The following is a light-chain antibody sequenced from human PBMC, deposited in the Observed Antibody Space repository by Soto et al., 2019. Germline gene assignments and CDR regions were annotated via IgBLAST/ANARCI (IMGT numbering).Light chain of an antibody. CDR1: SSDVGGYNY. Sequence: QSALTQPRSVSGSPGQSVTISCTGTSSDVGGYNYVSWYQHHPGKAPKLMIYDVTKRPSGVRDRFSASKSGNTASLTISGPQAEDEADYYCCSYAGSYTYVFGTGTKVTVL. V-gene: IGLV2-11*01. J-gene: IGLJ1*01. CDR2: DVT. CDR3: CSYAGSYTYV.